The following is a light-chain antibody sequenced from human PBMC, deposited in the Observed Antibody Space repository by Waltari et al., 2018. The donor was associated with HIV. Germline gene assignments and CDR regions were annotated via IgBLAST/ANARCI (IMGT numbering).Light chain of an antibody. J-gene: IGLJ1*01. CDR3: AAWDDSPNGYV. CDR2: YDD. Sequence: QSVLTQPPSVSEAPRQRVTISCSGSSPNIENNAVNWYQQVPGKAPKRLIYYDDLLSSGVSDRFSGSKSGTSASLAIRGLQSEDEADYYCAAWDDSPNGYVFGSGTKVTVL. V-gene: IGLV1-36*01. CDR1: SPNIENNA.